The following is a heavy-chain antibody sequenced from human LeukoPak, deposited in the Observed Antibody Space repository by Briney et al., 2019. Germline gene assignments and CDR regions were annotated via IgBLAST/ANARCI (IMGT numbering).Heavy chain of an antibody. Sequence: PGGSLRLSCAASGFTFSSYSMNWVRQAPGKGLEWVANIKQDGSEKYYVDSVKGRFTISRDNAKNSLYLQMNSLRAEDTAVYYCARDLVGATPDYWGQGTLVTVSS. CDR1: GFTFSSYS. CDR3: ARDLVGATPDY. J-gene: IGHJ4*02. V-gene: IGHV3-7*01. CDR2: IKQDGSEK. D-gene: IGHD1-26*01.